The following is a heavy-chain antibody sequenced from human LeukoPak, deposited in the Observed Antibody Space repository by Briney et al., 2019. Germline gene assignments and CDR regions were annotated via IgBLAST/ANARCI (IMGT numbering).Heavy chain of an antibody. J-gene: IGHJ1*01. Sequence: ASVKVSCKASGGTFSSYAISWVRQAPGQGLEWMGRIIPIFGTANYAQKFQGRVTITTDESTSTAYMELSSLRSEDTAVYYCASPGYCSGGSCYHAEYFQHWGQGTLVTVSS. CDR2: IIPIFGTA. CDR3: ASPGYCSGGSCYHAEYFQH. V-gene: IGHV1-69*05. D-gene: IGHD2-15*01. CDR1: GGTFSSYA.